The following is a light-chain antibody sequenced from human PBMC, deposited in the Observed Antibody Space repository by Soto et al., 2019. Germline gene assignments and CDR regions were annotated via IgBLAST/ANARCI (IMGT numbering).Light chain of an antibody. V-gene: IGKV1-5*02. CDR2: DAS. CDR1: QSISAW. J-gene: IGKJ5*01. Sequence: DIQMTQSPSTLSATAGDRVTIICRASQSISAWLAWYQQKPGKAPKLLIYDASNLESGVPSRFSGSGSGTEFTLTISSLQPEDFATYYCQQSYSTSFGQGTRLEIK. CDR3: QQSYSTS.